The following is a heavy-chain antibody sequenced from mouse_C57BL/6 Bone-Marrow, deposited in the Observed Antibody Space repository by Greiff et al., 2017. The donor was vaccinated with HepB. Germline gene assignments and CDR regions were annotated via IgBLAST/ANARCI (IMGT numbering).Heavy chain of an antibody. CDR2: ISDGGSYT. Sequence: EVKLVESGGGLVKPGGSLKLSCAASGFTFSSYAMSWVRQTPEKRLEWVATISDGGSYTYYPDNVKGRFTISRDNAKNNLYLQMSHLKSEDTAMYYCARDLNYYGSSYPYYYAMDYWGQGTSVTVSS. D-gene: IGHD1-1*01. CDR1: GFTFSSYA. J-gene: IGHJ4*01. CDR3: ARDLNYYGSSYPYYYAMDY. V-gene: IGHV5-4*01.